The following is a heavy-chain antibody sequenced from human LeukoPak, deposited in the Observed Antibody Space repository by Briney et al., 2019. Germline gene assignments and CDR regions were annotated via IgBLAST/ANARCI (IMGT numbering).Heavy chain of an antibody. J-gene: IGHJ4*02. CDR3: TTDYYGSGSFDY. D-gene: IGHD3-10*01. CDR1: GFTFSNAW. Sequence: NPGGSLRLSCAASGFTFSNAWMSWVRQAPGKGLEWVGRIKSKTDGGTTDYAAPVKGRFTISRDDSKNTLYLQMNSLKTEDTAVYYCTTDYYGSGSFDYWGQGTLVTVSS. CDR2: IKSKTDGGTT. V-gene: IGHV3-15*01.